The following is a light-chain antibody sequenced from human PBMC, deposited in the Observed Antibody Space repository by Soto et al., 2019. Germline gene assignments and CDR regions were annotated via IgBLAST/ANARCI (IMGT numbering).Light chain of an antibody. CDR1: SSNIGSNY. CDR3: AAWDDSLSGVV. Sequence: QSVLTQPPSASGTPGQRVTISCSGSSSNIGSNYVYWYQQLPGTAPKLLIYRNNQRPSGVPDRFSGSKSGTSASLAISGLRSEAAADYDCAAWDDSLSGVVFGGGTKLTVL. CDR2: RNN. J-gene: IGLJ2*01. V-gene: IGLV1-47*01.